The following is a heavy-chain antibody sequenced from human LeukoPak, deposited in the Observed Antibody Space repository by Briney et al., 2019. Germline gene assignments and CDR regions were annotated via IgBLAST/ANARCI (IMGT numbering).Heavy chain of an antibody. CDR1: GYTFTSYY. Sequence: GASVKVSCKASGYTFTSYYMHWARQAPGQGLEWMGIINPSGGSTSYAQKFQGRVTMTRDTSTSTVYMELSSLRSEDTAVHYCARDWKGTEDYWGQGTLVTVSS. V-gene: IGHV1-46*01. D-gene: IGHD1-7*01. CDR3: ARDWKGTEDY. CDR2: INPSGGST. J-gene: IGHJ4*02.